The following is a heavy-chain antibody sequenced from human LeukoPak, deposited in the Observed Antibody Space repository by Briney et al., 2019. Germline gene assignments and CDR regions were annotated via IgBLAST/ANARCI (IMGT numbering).Heavy chain of an antibody. CDR2: IIPILGIA. Sequence: SVKVSCKASGGTFSSYAISWVRQAPGQGLEWMGRIIPILGIANYAQKFQGRVTITADKSTSTAYMELSSLRSEDTAVYYCARGLTAAPAEFDYWGQGTLVTVSS. D-gene: IGHD6-25*01. J-gene: IGHJ4*02. CDR1: GGTFSSYA. CDR3: ARGLTAAPAEFDY. V-gene: IGHV1-69*04.